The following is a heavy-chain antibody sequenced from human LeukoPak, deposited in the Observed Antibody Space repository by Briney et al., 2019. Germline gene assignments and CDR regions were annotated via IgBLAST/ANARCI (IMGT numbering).Heavy chain of an antibody. Sequence: PGGSLRLSCAASGFTFRSYGMHWGRQAPGKGLGWGAVIWYDGSNKYYADSVKGRFTISRDNAKNSLYLQMNSLRAEDTAVYHCARFGYDPYYYGMDVWGQGTTVTVSS. J-gene: IGHJ6*02. CDR3: ARFGYDPYYYGMDV. V-gene: IGHV3-33*03. D-gene: IGHD5-12*01. CDR2: IWYDGSNK. CDR1: GFTFRSYG.